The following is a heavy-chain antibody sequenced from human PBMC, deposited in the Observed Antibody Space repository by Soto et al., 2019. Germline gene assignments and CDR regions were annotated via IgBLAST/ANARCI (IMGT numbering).Heavy chain of an antibody. CDR3: ASRDNGYSYGYGMTQDY. J-gene: IGHJ4*02. D-gene: IGHD5-18*01. CDR2: IYYSGST. CDR1: GGSISSSSYY. V-gene: IGHV4-39*01. Sequence: SETLSLTCTVSGGSISSSSYYWGWIRQPPGKGLEWIGSIYYSGSTYYNPSLKSRVTISVDTSKNQFSLKLSSVTAADTAVYYCASRDNGYSYGYGMTQDYWGQGTLVTVSS.